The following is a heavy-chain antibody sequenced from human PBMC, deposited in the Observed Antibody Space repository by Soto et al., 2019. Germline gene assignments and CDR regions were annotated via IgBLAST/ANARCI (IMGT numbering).Heavy chain of an antibody. CDR1: GFTFSSYG. D-gene: IGHD3-10*01. V-gene: IGHV3-30*18. Sequence: QVQLVESGGGVVQPGRSLRLSCAASGFTFSSYGMHWVRQAPGKGLEWVAVISFDGSNKYYADSVKGRFTISRDNSKNTLYLQVNSLRAEDTAVYHCAKDRARFHRGGAIDYWGQGTLVTVSS. CDR2: ISFDGSNK. CDR3: AKDRARFHRGGAIDY. J-gene: IGHJ4*02.